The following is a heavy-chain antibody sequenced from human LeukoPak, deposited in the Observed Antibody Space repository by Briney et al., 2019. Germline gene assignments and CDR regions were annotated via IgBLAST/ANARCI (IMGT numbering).Heavy chain of an antibody. V-gene: IGHV1-46*01. CDR3: ARRDMVRTLDY. CDR1: GYTFTRYY. J-gene: IGHJ4*02. Sequence: ASVKVSCKASGYTFTRYYMHWVRRAPGQGLEWMGIINPSGGSTSYAQKFQGRVTMTRDTSTSTVYMELSSLRSEDTAVYYCARRDMVRTLDYWGQGTLVTVSS. D-gene: IGHD3-10*01. CDR2: INPSGGST.